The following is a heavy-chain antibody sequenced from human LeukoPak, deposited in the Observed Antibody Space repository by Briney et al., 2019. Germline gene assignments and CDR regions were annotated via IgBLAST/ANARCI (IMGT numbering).Heavy chain of an antibody. Sequence: SKTLSLTCTVSGGSISSYYWSWIRQPAGKGLEWIGRIYTSGSTNYNPSLKSRVTMSVDTSKNQFSLKLSSVTAADTAVYYCARADYYGSGSVYNWFDPWGQGTLVTVSS. D-gene: IGHD3-10*01. V-gene: IGHV4-4*07. CDR3: ARADYYGSGSVYNWFDP. CDR1: GGSISSYY. CDR2: IYTSGST. J-gene: IGHJ5*02.